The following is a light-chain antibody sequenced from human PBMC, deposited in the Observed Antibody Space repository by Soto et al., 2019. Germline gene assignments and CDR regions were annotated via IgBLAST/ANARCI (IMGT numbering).Light chain of an antibody. V-gene: IGKV3-20*01. J-gene: IGKJ3*01. CDR1: QSVSSSY. CDR2: GAS. Sequence: EIVLTQSPGTLSLSPGERATLSCRASQSVSSSYLAWYQQKHGQPPRLLIYGASSRATGIPDRFSGSGSGTDFTLTFSRLEPEDFAVYYCQHYGSSSFTVGPGTKVDIK. CDR3: QHYGSSSFT.